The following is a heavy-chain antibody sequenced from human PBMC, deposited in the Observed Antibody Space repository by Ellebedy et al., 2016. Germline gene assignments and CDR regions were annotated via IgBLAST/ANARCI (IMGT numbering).Heavy chain of an antibody. V-gene: IGHV4-38-2*02. CDR2: IYHSGGT. D-gene: IGHD6-19*01. J-gene: IGHJ5*02. Sequence: GSLRLSXTVSGYSIRSGYYWGWIRQPPGKGLEWIGSIYHSGGTFDNPSLKSRVTISLDTSKNHFSLILTSLTAADTAVYYCAARGGGYAVGWFDPWGQGTLVTVSS. CDR3: AARGGGYAVGWFDP. CDR1: GYSIRSGYY.